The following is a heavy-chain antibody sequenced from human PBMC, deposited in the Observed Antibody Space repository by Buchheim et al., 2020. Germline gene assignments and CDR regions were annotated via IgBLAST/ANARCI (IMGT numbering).Heavy chain of an antibody. J-gene: IGHJ6*02. CDR2: IYHSGST. D-gene: IGHD2-2*01. CDR3: ARGNIVVVPAAPGYYYYGMDV. CDR1: GGSISSSNW. Sequence: QVQLQESGPGLVKPSGTLSLTCAVSGGSISSSNWWSWVRQPPGKGLEWIGVIYHSGSTNYNPSLNSRVTISVDKSTNQFSLKLSSVTAADTAVYYCARGNIVVVPAAPGYYYYGMDVWGQGTT. V-gene: IGHV4-4*02.